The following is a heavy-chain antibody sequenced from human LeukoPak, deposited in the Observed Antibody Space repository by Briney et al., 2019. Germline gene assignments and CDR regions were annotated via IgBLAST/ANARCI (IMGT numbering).Heavy chain of an antibody. CDR1: GFAFSSYT. Sequence: GGCLRLSCAASGFAFSSYTMNWVRPAPGKGLEWVSYLSGTSSYIYYADSVKGRFTISRDNAKKSLYLQMNSRRADDTAVYYCARDVYGEYATDFWGEGTLVTVSS. D-gene: IGHD4-17*01. V-gene: IGHV3-21*01. J-gene: IGHJ4*02. CDR2: LSGTSSYI. CDR3: ARDVYGEYATDF.